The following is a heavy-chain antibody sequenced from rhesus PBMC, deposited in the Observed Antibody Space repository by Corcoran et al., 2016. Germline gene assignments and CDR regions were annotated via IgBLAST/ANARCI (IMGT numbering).Heavy chain of an antibody. D-gene: IGHD1-44*01. CDR1: GGSISGYYY. Sequence: QVKLQQWGEGLVKPSETLSLTCAVYGGSISGYYYWSWIRQPPGKGLEWIGDNYGNMARTNDNPPLKNRDTSSKDTSKKHVSLKLSSVTAADTAVYYCARETTWGRFDVWGPGVLVTVSS. CDR2: NYGNMART. V-gene: IGHV4-73*01. CDR3: ARETTWGRFDV. J-gene: IGHJ5-1*01.